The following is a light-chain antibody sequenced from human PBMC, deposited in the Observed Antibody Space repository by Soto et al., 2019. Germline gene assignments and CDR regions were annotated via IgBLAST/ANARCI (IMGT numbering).Light chain of an antibody. V-gene: IGKV3-20*01. Sequence: EIVLTQSPGTPSLSPGERATLSCRASQSVSSSYLAWYQQKPGQAPRLLIYGVSSRATGIPDRFSGSGSGTDFTLTISRLEPEDFAVYYCEQYGSSPGLTFGGGTKVEIK. CDR3: EQYGSSPGLT. CDR1: QSVSSSY. J-gene: IGKJ4*01. CDR2: GVS.